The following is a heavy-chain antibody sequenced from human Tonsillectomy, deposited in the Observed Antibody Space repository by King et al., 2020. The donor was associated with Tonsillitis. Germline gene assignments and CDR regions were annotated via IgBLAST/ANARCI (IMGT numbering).Heavy chain of an antibody. CDR1: DGTFSSYA. J-gene: IGHJ4*02. CDR2: IIPIFGTA. CDR3: ARNGYSSSCQIDY. Sequence: VQLVQSGAEVKKPGSSVKVSCKASDGTFSSYAISWVRQAPGQGLEWMGGIIPIFGTANYAQKLQGRVTITADESTSTAYMELISLRSEQTSVYYCARNGYSSSCQIDYWGQGTLVTVSS. D-gene: IGHD6-13*01. V-gene: IGHV1-69*01.